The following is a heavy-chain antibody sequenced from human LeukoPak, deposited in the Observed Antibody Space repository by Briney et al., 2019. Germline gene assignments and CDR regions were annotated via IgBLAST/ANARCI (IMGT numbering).Heavy chain of an antibody. V-gene: IGHV4-39*01. CDR1: GGSISSSSYY. J-gene: IGHJ5*02. Sequence: WETLSLTCTVSGGSISSSSYYWGWIRQPPGKGLEWIGSVCYSGSTYYNPSLKSRVTRSVDTSKNQFSLKLSSVTAADTAVYYCARAIYCSSTSCHLSGWFDPWGQGTLVTVSS. D-gene: IGHD2-2*01. CDR3: ARAIYCSSTSCHLSGWFDP. CDR2: VCYSGST.